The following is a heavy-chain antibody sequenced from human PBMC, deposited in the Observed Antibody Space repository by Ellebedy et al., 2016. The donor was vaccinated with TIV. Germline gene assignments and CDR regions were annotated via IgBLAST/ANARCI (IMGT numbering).Heavy chain of an antibody. CDR3: AKVGIMIVMGYGMDV. CDR2: ISGTGGST. Sequence: GESLKISCAASGFPFSSYAMSWVRQAPGKGLEWVSGISGTGGSTYYADSVKGRFTISRDNSKNTLYLQMNSLRAEDTAVYYCAKVGIMIVMGYGMDVWGQGTTVTVSS. D-gene: IGHD3-22*01. V-gene: IGHV3-23*01. CDR1: GFPFSSYA. J-gene: IGHJ6*02.